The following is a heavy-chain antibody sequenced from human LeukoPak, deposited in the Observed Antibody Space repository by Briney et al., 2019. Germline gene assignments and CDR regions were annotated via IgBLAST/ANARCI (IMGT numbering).Heavy chain of an antibody. CDR2: IGTTGDT. CDR1: GFIFSDFD. CDR3: ARATISVAYAFDI. D-gene: IGHD6-19*01. Sequence: GGSLRLSCGASGFIFSDFDMHWVRQVTGKGLEWVSAIGTTGDTYYPGSVKGRFTISRENAKNSLYLQMNSLRAEDTAVYYCARATISVAYAFDIWGQGAMVTVSS. V-gene: IGHV3-13*04. J-gene: IGHJ3*02.